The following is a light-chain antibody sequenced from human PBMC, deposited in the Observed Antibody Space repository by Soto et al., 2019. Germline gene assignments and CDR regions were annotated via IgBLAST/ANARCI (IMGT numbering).Light chain of an antibody. Sequence: EIALTQSPGTLSLSPGDRATLSCRASQSVGRDYLAWFQHKGGQAPRLLVHGASNRATGIPDRFSGSGSGTDFTLIISRLEPEDFAVYYCHQYATDPLTFGGGTKVEI. CDR1: QSVGRDY. CDR3: HQYATDPLT. CDR2: GAS. V-gene: IGKV3-20*01. J-gene: IGKJ4*01.